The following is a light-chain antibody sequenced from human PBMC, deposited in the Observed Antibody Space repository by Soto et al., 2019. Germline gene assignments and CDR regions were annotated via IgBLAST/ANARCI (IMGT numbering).Light chain of an antibody. V-gene: IGLV1-40*01. Sequence: QSVLTRPPSVSGAPGQRVTISCTGSSSNIGAGYDVHWYQQLPGTAPKLLIYGNSNRPSGVPDRFSGSKSGTSASLAITGLQAEDEADYYCQSYDSSLSGFGVFGGGTKLTVL. CDR2: GNS. CDR3: QSYDSSLSGFGV. J-gene: IGLJ2*01. CDR1: SSNIGAGYD.